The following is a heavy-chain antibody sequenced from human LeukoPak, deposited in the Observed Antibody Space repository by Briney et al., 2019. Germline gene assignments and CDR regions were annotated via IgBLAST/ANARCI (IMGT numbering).Heavy chain of an antibody. CDR1: GFTFSSYA. D-gene: IGHD6-6*01. J-gene: IGHJ5*02. Sequence: GGSLRLSCAASGFTFSSYAMTWVRQTPGEGLDWVSAISGSGTTTYTADSVKGRFTISRDNSKNTLYLQMNSLRAEDTAVYYCARKGDRGIAARPDGSGSRNWFDPWGQGTLVTASS. CDR3: ARKGDRGIAARPDGSGSRNWFDP. V-gene: IGHV3-23*01. CDR2: ISGSGTTT.